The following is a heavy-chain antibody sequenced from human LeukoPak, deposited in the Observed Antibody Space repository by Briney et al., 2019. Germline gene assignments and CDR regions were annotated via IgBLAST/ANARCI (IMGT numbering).Heavy chain of an antibody. CDR1: GFTFSSYG. D-gene: IGHD6-13*01. CDR3: ATEIAAAGSDY. V-gene: IGHV3-33*01. J-gene: IGHJ4*02. Sequence: PGRSLRLSCAASGFTFSSYGMHWVRQAPGKGLEWVAVTWYDGSNKYYADSVKGRFTISRDNSKNTLYLQMNSLRAEDTAVYYCATEIAAAGSDYWGQGTLVTVSS. CDR2: TWYDGSNK.